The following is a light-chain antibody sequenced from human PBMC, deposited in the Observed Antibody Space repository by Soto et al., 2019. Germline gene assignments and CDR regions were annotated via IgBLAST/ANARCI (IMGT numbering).Light chain of an antibody. CDR1: QSISSW. Sequence: SQSISSWLAWYQQKPGKAPKLLIYKASSLESGVPSRFSGSGSGTEFTLTISSLQPDDFATYYCQQYNSYPYTFGQGTKVDIK. J-gene: IGKJ2*01. CDR3: QQYNSYPYT. CDR2: KAS. V-gene: IGKV1-5*03.